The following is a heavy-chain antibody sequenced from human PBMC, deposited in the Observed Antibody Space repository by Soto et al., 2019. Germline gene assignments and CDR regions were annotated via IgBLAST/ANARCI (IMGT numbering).Heavy chain of an antibody. D-gene: IGHD3-16*01. CDR2: TNTSNGNS. J-gene: IGHJ4*02. CDR3: ARVGGDRRRHVPTTFYFDD. Sequence: VQLVQSGTEVKKPGASVKVSCKASGYPFVNHGITWVRQAPGQGLELMGWTNTSNGNSDSAQAVQGRVTMTTDTATTTAYMELRNLRSYETAVYDWARVGGDRRRHVPTTFYFDDWGQGPLVTVS. CDR1: GYPFVNHG. V-gene: IGHV1-18*04.